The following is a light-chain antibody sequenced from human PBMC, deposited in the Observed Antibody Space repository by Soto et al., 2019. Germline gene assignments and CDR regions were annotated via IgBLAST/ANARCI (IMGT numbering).Light chain of an antibody. CDR1: QSVASNL. CDR2: NAS. Sequence: EIVLTQSPGTLSLSPGERATLSCRASQSVASNLLDWYQQKPGQAPGLPIYNASTRATGIPDRFSGSGSGTDVTLTISRLEPEDFAVYYCQQYGSSPWACGQGTKVEIK. J-gene: IGKJ1*01. V-gene: IGKV3-20*01. CDR3: QQYGSSPWA.